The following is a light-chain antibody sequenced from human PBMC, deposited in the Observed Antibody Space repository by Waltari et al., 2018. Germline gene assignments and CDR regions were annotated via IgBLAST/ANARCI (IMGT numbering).Light chain of an antibody. J-gene: IGLJ2*01. CDR2: EVS. V-gene: IGLV2-23*02. CDR3: CSYAGSSPSVV. Sequence: QSALTQPASVSGSPGQSITISCTGTSSDVGSYHLVSWYQQHPGNAPKLMIYEVSKRPSGVSNRFSGSKSGNTASLTISGLQAEDEAEYYCCSYAGSSPSVVFGGGTKLTVL. CDR1: SSDVGSYHL.